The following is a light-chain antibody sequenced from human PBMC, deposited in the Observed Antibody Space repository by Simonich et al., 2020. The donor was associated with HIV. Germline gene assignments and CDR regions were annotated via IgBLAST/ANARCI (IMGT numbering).Light chain of an antibody. CDR2: DAS. V-gene: IGKV3-11*01. CDR1: QSVSSF. Sequence: EIVMTQSPATLSVSPGERATLSCRASQSVSSFLAWYQQKPGQAPRLLIYDASNRATGIPARFSGSGSRTDFTLTISSLEPEDFAVYYCQQRSKWPLTFGQGTRLEIK. CDR3: QQRSKWPLT. J-gene: IGKJ5*01.